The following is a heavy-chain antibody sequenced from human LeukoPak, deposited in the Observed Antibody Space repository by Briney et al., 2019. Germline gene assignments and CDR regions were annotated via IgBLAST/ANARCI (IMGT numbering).Heavy chain of an antibody. V-gene: IGHV1-8*01. J-gene: IGHJ4*02. D-gene: IGHD1-26*01. CDR3: ARGKNFPSGGSYPDY. CDR1: GYTFTSYD. Sequence: ASVTVSCKASGYTFTSYDINWVRQAPGQGLEWMGWMNPNSGNTGYAQKFQGRVTMTRNTSISTAYMELSSLRPEDTAVYYCARGKNFPSGGSYPDYWGQGTLVTVSS. CDR2: MNPNSGNT.